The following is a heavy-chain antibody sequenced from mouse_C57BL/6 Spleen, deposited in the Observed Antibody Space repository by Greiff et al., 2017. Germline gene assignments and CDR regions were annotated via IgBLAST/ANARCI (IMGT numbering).Heavy chain of an antibody. V-gene: IGHV5-17*01. D-gene: IGHD1-1*01. CDR1: GFTFSDYG. CDR2: ISSGRSTI. J-gene: IGHJ2*01. Sequence: EVKLVESGGGLVKPGGSLKLSCAASGFTFSDYGMHWVRQAPEKGLEWVAYISSGRSTIYYADTVKGRFTISRDNAKNTLFLQMTSLRSEDTAMYYCARDGSSYLYYFDYWGQGTTLTVSS. CDR3: ARDGSSYLYYFDY.